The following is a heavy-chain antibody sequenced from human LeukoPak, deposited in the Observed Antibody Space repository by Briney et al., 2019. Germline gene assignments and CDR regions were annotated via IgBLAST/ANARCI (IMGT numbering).Heavy chain of an antibody. D-gene: IGHD3-22*01. CDR2: ISAYNGNT. V-gene: IGHV1-18*01. CDR3: AREDTYYYDSSGYYALPGGFDY. CDR1: GYTFTSYA. J-gene: IGHJ4*02. Sequence: ASVKVSCKASGYTFTSYAMHWVRQAPGQRLEWMGWISAYNGNTNYAQKLQGRVTMTTDTSTSTAYMELRSLRSDDTAVYYCAREDTYYYDSSGYYALPGGFDYWGQGTLVTVSS.